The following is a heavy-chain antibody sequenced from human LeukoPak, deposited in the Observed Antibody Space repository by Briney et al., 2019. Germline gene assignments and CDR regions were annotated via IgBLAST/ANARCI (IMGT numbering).Heavy chain of an antibody. Sequence: SVKVSCKASGGTFSSYAISWVRQAPGQGLEWMGGIIPIFGTANYAQKFQGRVTITADESTSTAYMELSSLRSEDTAVYYCARTYYDILTGYHKNYYYYYMDVWGKGTTVTVSS. CDR1: GGTFSSYA. D-gene: IGHD3-9*01. CDR2: IIPIFGTA. CDR3: ARTYYDILTGYHKNYYYYYMDV. J-gene: IGHJ6*03. V-gene: IGHV1-69*13.